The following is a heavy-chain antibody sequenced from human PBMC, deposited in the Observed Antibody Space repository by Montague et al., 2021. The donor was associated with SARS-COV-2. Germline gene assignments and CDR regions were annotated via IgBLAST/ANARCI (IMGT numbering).Heavy chain of an antibody. CDR1: GDSVSSHSAA. Sequence: CAISGDSVSSHSAAWKWIRQSPSRGLEWLGRTYYRSKWHNDYAESVKSRITINPDTSKNQISLQLNSVTPEGTAVYYCARGSQVGSWPPTDSGMDVWGQGTKVTVSS. CDR3: ARGSQVGSWPPTDSGMDV. V-gene: IGHV6-1*01. CDR2: TYYRSKWHN. D-gene: IGHD6-13*01. J-gene: IGHJ6*02.